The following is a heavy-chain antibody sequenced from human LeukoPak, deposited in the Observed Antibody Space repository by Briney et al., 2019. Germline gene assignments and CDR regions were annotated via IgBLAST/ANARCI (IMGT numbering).Heavy chain of an antibody. Sequence: GGSLRLSCAASGFPFNNYWMTWVRQAPGKGLEWVANIKQDDNERFYVDSVKGRFTISRDKAKNTLYLQMYSLRAEDTAVYYCASGTAYDGSGSRIDYWGQGTLVTVSS. CDR3: ASGTAYDGSGSRIDY. J-gene: IGHJ4*02. V-gene: IGHV3-7*01. D-gene: IGHD3-10*01. CDR2: IKQDDNER. CDR1: GFPFNNYW.